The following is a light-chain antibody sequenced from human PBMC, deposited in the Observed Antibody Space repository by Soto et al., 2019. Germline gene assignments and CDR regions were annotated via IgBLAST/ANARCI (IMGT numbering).Light chain of an antibody. Sequence: QSVLTQAPSVSGSPGQSDPISCTGNSSDVGSYNRVSWYQQPPGTAPKLMIYEVSNRPSGVPDRFSGSKSGNTASLTISGLQAEDEADYYCSSFTSSSTYVFGTGTKVTVL. V-gene: IGLV2-18*02. J-gene: IGLJ1*01. CDR1: SSDVGSYNR. CDR2: EVS. CDR3: SSFTSSSTYV.